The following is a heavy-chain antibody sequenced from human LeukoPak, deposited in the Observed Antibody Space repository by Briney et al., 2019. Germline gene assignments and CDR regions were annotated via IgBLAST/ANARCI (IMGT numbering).Heavy chain of an antibody. V-gene: IGHV3-74*01. J-gene: IGHJ6*02. D-gene: IGHD3-3*01. CDR2: INDDSTST. CDR3: ARDRTDYYVWSGSSSFDWGPLDV. Sequence: GGSLRLSCAASGFTFSGYSMNWVRQAPGKGLEWVSLINDDSTSTTHADSVQGRFFISRDNAENTVYLQMNSVRAEDTAIYYCARDRTDYYVWSGSSSFDWGPLDVWGQGTTVTVSS. CDR1: GFTFSGYS.